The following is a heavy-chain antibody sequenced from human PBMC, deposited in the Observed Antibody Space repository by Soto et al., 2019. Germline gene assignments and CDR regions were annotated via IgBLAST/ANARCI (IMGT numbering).Heavy chain of an antibody. V-gene: IGHV1-18*01. D-gene: IGHD3-22*01. Sequence: APVKVSCKASGYIFITYGISWVRQAPGHGLEWMGGISPYNGNTNYGHNLQGGVTMTTEASTSTAYRELRSLRSDDTAVYYCAREYYYDSSGPVPHFDSWGQGTLVT. CDR2: ISPYNGNT. CDR1: GYIFITYG. J-gene: IGHJ4*02. CDR3: AREYYYDSSGPVPHFDS.